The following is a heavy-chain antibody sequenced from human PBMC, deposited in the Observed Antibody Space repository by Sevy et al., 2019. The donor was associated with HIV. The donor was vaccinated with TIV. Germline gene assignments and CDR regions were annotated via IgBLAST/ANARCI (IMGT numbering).Heavy chain of an antibody. D-gene: IGHD1-26*01. V-gene: IGHV4-59*01. CDR1: GDSIRNFY. J-gene: IGHJ6*02. Sequence: SETLSLTCSVSGDSIRNFYRSWIRQPPGKGLEWIGYSYYSGSTNYNPSLKSRVTISVDTSKNQFSLKLRSVTAADTAVYYCARASPEHYHGMDVWGQGTTVTVSS. CDR2: SYYSGST. CDR3: ARASPEHYHGMDV.